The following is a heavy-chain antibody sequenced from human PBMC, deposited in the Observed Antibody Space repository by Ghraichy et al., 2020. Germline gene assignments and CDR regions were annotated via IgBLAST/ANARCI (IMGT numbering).Heavy chain of an antibody. CDR3: AREPPGDYDSSGYNGDY. Sequence: ASVKVSCKASGYTFTSYDINWVRQATGQGLEWMGWMNPNSGNTGYAQKFQGRVTMTRNTSISTAYMELSSLRSEDTAVYYCAREPPGDYDSSGYNGDYWGQGTLGTVSS. CDR2: MNPNSGNT. CDR1: GYTFTSYD. J-gene: IGHJ4*02. D-gene: IGHD3-22*01. V-gene: IGHV1-8*01.